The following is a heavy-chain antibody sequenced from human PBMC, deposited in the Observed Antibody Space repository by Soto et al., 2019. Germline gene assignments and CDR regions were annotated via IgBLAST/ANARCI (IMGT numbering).Heavy chain of an antibody. J-gene: IGHJ6*03. Sequence: RLSCAASGFTFSSYWMSWVRQAPGKGLEWVANIKQDGSEKYYVDSVKGRFTISRDNAKNSLYLQMNSLRAEDTAVYYCARARANYSGYDYYYYYMDVWGKGTTVTVSS. CDR1: GFTFSSYW. CDR2: IKQDGSEK. D-gene: IGHD5-12*01. V-gene: IGHV3-7*01. CDR3: ARARANYSGYDYYYYYMDV.